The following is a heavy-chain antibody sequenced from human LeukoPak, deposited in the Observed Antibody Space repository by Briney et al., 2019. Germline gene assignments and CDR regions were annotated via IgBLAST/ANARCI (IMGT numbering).Heavy chain of an antibody. D-gene: IGHD6-13*01. Sequence: PGGSLRLSCAVSGFTFSSYAMSWARHAPGKGLEWVSAISGSGGSTYYADSVKGRFTISRDNSKNTLYLQMNSLRAEDTAVYYCATHRHSSSWYAEPDLVNWGQGTLVTVSS. J-gene: IGHJ4*02. CDR1: GFTFSSYA. CDR3: ATHRHSSSWYAEPDLVN. V-gene: IGHV3-23*01. CDR2: ISGSGGST.